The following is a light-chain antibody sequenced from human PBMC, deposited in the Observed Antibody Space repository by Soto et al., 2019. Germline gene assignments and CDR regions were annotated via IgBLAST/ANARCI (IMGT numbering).Light chain of an antibody. CDR3: QHYGYSQWT. CDR1: QTGNNNY. J-gene: IGKJ1*01. Sequence: IVLTQSPGTLSLYPGERATLSCRASQTGNNNYLAWYQHKSSQAPRLLIYGVYTRASGIPDRFSGSGSGTEFTLTITRLEHEDSAVYFCQHYGYSQWTFGQGTKVDIK. CDR2: GVY. V-gene: IGKV3-20*01.